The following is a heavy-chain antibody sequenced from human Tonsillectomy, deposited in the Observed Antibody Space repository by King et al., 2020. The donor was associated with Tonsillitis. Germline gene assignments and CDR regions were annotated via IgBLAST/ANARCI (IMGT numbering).Heavy chain of an antibody. D-gene: IGHD2-2*02. CDR2: ISVYNGNT. CDR1: GYIFTSYG. V-gene: IGHV1-18*01. J-gene: IGHJ5*02. CDR3: ARGQNEYQLLYANWFDP. Sequence: HVQLVQSGAEVKKPGASVKVSCKASGYIFTSYGISWVRQAPGQGLEWMGWISVYNGNTNYAQKLQGRVTMTTDTSTSTAYMELRSLRSDDTAVYYCARGQNEYQLLYANWFDPWGQGTLVTVSS.